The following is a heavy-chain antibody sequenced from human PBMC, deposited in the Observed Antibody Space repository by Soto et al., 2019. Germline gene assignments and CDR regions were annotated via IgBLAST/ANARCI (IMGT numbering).Heavy chain of an antibody. CDR3: ARENNVLPGGYFDY. CDR1: GGSISSVGYS. D-gene: IGHD3-10*01. V-gene: IGHV4-30-2*01. Sequence: QLQLQESGSGLVKPSQTLSLTGAVSGGSISSVGYSWSWIRQPQGKGLEWIGYIYHSGSTYYNPSLKSRVTISVDRSKNQFSLKLSSVTAADTAVYYCARENNVLPGGYFDYWGQGTLVTVSS. CDR2: IYHSGST. J-gene: IGHJ4*02.